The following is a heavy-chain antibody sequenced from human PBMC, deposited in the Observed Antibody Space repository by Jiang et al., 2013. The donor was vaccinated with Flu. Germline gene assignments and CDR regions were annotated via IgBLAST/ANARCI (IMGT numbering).Heavy chain of an antibody. CDR3: AGAHQWSSGMTSYYFDY. CDR2: ISSSSSYT. Sequence: VQLVESGGGLVKPGGSLRLSCAASGFTFSDYYMSWIRQAPGKGLEWVSYISSSSSYTNYADSVKGRFTISRDNAKNSLYLQMNSLRAEDTAVYYCAGAHQWSSGMTSYYFDYWGQGTLVTVSS. D-gene: IGHD6-19*01. CDR1: GFTFSDYY. V-gene: IGHV3-11*06. J-gene: IGHJ4*02.